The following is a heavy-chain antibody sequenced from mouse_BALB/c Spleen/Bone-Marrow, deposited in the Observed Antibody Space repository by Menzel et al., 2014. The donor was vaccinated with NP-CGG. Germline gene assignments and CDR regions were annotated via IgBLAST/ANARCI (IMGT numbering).Heavy chain of an antibody. CDR1: GFAFSSFG. V-gene: IGHV5-17*02. Sequence: EVMLVESGGGVVQPGGSRKLSCAASGFAFSSFGMHWVRQAPEKGLEWVAYISSGSNTIYYADTVKGRFTISRDNPKNTLFLQMTSLRSEDTAMYYRARFGNYVTYWGQGTLVTVSA. CDR2: ISSGSNTI. D-gene: IGHD2-1*01. J-gene: IGHJ3*01. CDR3: ARFGNYVTY.